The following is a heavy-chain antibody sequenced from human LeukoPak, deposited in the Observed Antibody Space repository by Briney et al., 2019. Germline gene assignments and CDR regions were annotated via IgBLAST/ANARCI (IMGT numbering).Heavy chain of an antibody. D-gene: IGHD3-9*01. J-gene: IGHJ4*02. CDR2: IYTSGST. CDR1: GGSISSGSYY. Sequence: PSQTLSLTCTVSGGSISSGSYYWSWIRQPAGKGLEWIGRIYTSGSTNYNPSLKSRVTISVDTSKNQFSLKLSSVTAADTAVYYCARVRNVLRYFDGPGDYFDYWGQGTLVTVSS. V-gene: IGHV4-61*02. CDR3: ARVRNVLRYFDGPGDYFDY.